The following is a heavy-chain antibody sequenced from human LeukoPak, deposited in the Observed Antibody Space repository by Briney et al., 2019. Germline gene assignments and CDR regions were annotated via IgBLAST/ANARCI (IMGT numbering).Heavy chain of an antibody. V-gene: IGHV1-69*13. CDR3: ARDGKITIFGVVINNWFDP. CDR2: IIPIFGTA. D-gene: IGHD3-3*01. J-gene: IGHJ5*02. CDR1: GGTFSSYA. Sequence: GASVKVSCKASGGTFSSYAISWVRQAPGQGLEWMGGIIPIFGTANYPQKFQGRVTITADESTSTAHMELSSLRSEDTAVYYCARDGKITIFGVVINNWFDPWGQGTLVTASS.